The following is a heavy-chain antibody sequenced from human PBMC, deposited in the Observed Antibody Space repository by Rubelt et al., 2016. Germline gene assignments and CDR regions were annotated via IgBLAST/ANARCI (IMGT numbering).Heavy chain of an antibody. V-gene: IGHV3-23*01. Sequence: GSLRLSCAASVFTFSSYAMSWVRQAPGKGLEWVSAISGSGGSTYYADSVKGRFTISRDNSKNTLYLQMNSLRAEDTAVYYCARGYGDYFDYWGQGTLVTVSS. D-gene: IGHD4-17*01. J-gene: IGHJ4*02. CDR3: ARGYGDYFDY. CDR2: ISGSGGST. CDR1: VFTFSSYA.